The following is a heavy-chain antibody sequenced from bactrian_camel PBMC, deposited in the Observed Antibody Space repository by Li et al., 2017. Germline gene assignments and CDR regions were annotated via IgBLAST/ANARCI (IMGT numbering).Heavy chain of an antibody. CDR2: IASDGSSS. D-gene: IGHD5*01. CDR3: LSGRRSFGY. V-gene: IGHV3S5*01. CDR1: GFTFSSYY. J-gene: IGHJ6*01. Sequence: VQLVESGGGLVQPGGSLRLSCAASGFTFSSYYMSWVRQAPGKGLEWVSGIASDGSSSDYPDSVKGRFTASRDNAKNILYLRMDSLKSEDSALYYCLSGRRSFGYWGQGTQVTVS.